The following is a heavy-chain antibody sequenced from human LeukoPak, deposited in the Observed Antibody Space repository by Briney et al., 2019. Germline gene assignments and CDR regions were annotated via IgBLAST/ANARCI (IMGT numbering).Heavy chain of an antibody. CDR2: ISGSGGNT. V-gene: IGHV3-23*01. J-gene: IGHJ4*02. D-gene: IGHD3-22*01. Sequence: GGSLRLSCAASGFTFSSSAMTWVRQAPGKGLEWVSTISGSGGNTYYADSVKGRFTISRDNSKNTLYLQMNSLRAEDTAVYYCAKSRGYYYDSSGYPNYFHYWGQGTLVTVSS. CDR3: AKSRGYYYDSSGYPNYFHY. CDR1: GFTFSSSA.